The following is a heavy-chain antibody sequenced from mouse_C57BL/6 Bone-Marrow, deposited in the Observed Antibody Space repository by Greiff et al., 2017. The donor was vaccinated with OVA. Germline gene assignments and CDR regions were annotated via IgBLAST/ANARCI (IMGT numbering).Heavy chain of an antibody. J-gene: IGHJ2*01. CDR2: IAPSDSYT. V-gene: IGHV1-50*01. CDR3: ARKELNCYFDY. Sequence: QVQLKQPGAELVKPGASVKLSCKASGYTFTSYWMQWVKQRPGQGLEWIGEIAPSDSYTNYNHKFKGKATLTVDTSSSTAYMQLSSLTSEDSAVYYCARKELNCYFDYWGQGTTLTVSS. CDR1: GYTFTSYW.